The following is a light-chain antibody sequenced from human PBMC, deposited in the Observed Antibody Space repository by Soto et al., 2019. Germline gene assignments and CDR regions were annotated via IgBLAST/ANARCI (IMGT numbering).Light chain of an antibody. CDR2: GAS. Sequence: EIVLTQSPGTLSLSPGERATVSCRASQSVSSSYLSWYPHKPGQAPRLLISGASNRAAGIPDRFSGSGSGTDFTLTITRLEPEDFAVYYCQQYGSSITFGQGTRLE. CDR1: QSVSSSY. J-gene: IGKJ5*01. V-gene: IGKV3-20*01. CDR3: QQYGSSIT.